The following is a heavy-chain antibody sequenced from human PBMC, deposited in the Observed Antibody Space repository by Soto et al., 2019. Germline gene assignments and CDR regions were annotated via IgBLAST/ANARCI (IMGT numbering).Heavy chain of an antibody. V-gene: IGHV3-30*18. J-gene: IGHJ4*02. Sequence: GGSLRLSCAASGFTFSSYGMHWVRQAPGKGLEWVAVISYDGSNKYYEDSVKGRFTISRDNSKNTLYLQMNSLRAEDTAVYYCAKDRARYCGGGSCYSIFDYWGQGTLVTVSS. CDR3: AKDRARYCGGGSCYSIFDY. CDR1: GFTFSSYG. CDR2: ISYDGSNK. D-gene: IGHD2-15*01.